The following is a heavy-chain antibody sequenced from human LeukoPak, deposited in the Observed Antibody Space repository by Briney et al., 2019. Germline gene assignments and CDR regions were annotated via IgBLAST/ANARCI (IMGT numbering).Heavy chain of an antibody. CDR1: GYTFTSYD. D-gene: IGHD3-22*01. J-gene: IGHJ5*02. CDR3: ARGCYYDSSGYYSRPNWFDP. V-gene: IGHV1-8*01. CDR2: MNSNSGNT. Sequence: AASVKVSCKASGYTFTSYDISWVRQATGQGLEWMGWMNSNSGNTGYAQKFQGRVTMTRNTSISTAYMELSSLRSEDTAVYYCARGCYYDSSGYYSRPNWFDPWGQGTLVTVSS.